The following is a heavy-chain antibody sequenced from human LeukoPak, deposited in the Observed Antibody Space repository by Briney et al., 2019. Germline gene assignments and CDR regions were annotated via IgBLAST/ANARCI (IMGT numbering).Heavy chain of an antibody. J-gene: IGHJ6*03. CDR1: GFTFSSYS. Sequence: PGGSLRLSCPASGFTFSSYSMNWVRQAPGKGLDWVSSISTSSSYIYYADSVKGRFTISRDNAKTSLYLQMHSLRAEDTAVYYCARELERITIFGVGEGYMDVWGKGTTVTASS. D-gene: IGHD3-3*01. CDR2: ISTSSSYI. V-gene: IGHV3-21*01. CDR3: ARELERITIFGVGEGYMDV.